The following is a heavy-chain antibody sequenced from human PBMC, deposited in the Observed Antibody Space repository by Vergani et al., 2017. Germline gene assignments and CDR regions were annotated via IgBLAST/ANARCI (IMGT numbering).Heavy chain of an antibody. D-gene: IGHD4-11*01. J-gene: IGHJ6*03. CDR2: IDHTGRP. V-gene: IGHV4-34*01. CDR3: SRVNTETNVHLYYYYYMDV. CDR1: GGSFTSYH. Sequence: QVQLQQWGGGLLKPSETLTLTCVVNGGSFTSYHWTWIRQSPGEGLEWVGDIDHTGRPDYNPSLKSRLTMSVDKSRNQFSLTLNSLTATDTAIYFCSRVNTETNVHLYYYYYMDVWGQGTAVTVS.